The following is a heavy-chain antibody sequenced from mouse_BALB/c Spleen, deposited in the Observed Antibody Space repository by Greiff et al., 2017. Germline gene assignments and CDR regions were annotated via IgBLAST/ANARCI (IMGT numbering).Heavy chain of an antibody. CDR2: ISTYYGDA. CDR3: ARSLLPYYFDY. Sequence: QVQLQQSGAELVRPGVSVKISCKGSGYTFTDYAMHWVKQSHAKSLEWIGVISTYYGDASYNQKFKGKATMTVDKSSSTAYMELARLTSEDSAIYYCARSLLPYYFDYWGQGTTLTVSS. CDR1: GYTFTDYA. V-gene: IGHV1S137*01. D-gene: IGHD2-12*01. J-gene: IGHJ2*01.